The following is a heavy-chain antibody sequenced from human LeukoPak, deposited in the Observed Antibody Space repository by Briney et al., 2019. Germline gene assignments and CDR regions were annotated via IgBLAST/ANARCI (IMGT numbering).Heavy chain of an antibody. CDR3: PYGDYENYYYYMDV. CDR1: GGSISSSSYY. D-gene: IGHD4-17*01. CDR2: IYYSGST. Sequence: SETLSLTCTVSGGSISSSSYYWGWIRQPPGKGLGWIGSIYYSGSTYYNPSLKSRVTISVDTSKNQFSLKLSSVTAADTAVYYCPYGDYENYYYYMDVWGKGTTVTVSS. J-gene: IGHJ6*03. V-gene: IGHV4-39*07.